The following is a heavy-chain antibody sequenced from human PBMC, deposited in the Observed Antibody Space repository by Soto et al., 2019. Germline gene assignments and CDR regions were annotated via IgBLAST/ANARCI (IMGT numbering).Heavy chain of an antibody. J-gene: IGHJ3*02. CDR2: FLSGGDDDTT. V-gene: IGHV3-23*01. CDR3: ASLYCSASSCYSVGAFDI. Sequence: PGGSLRLSCAASGFTFSSYSMSWVRQAPGKGLEWVSGFLSGGDDDTTYYADSVGGRFTISRDNSKSTLYLQMNSLRAEDTAVYYCASLYCSASSCYSVGAFDIRGQGTMVTVSS. CDR1: GFTFSSYS. D-gene: IGHD2-15*01.